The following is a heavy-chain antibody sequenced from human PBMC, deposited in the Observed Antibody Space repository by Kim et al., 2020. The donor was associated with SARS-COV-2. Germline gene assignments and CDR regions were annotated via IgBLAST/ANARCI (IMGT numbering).Heavy chain of an antibody. J-gene: IGHJ4*02. Sequence: SETLSLTCAVYGGSFRGYYWKWIRQPPGKGLEWIGEINDSGSTTNYNLSLKSRVTISADTSKKQFSLKLISVTAADTAFYYCATTSGYWGQGTLVTVSS. CDR2: INDSGSTT. V-gene: IGHV4-34*01. CDR1: GGSFRGYY. CDR3: ATTSGY.